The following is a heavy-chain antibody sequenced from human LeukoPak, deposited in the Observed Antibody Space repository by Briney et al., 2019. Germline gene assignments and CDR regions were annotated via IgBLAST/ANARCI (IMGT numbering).Heavy chain of an antibody. J-gene: IGHJ4*02. Sequence: SQTLSLTCTVSGGSISSGGYYWSWIRQHPGKGLEWNGYIYYSGSTYYNPSLKSRVTITVDTSKNQFSLKLSSVTAADTAVYYCARVRSGFYGSDIGGDYWGQGTLVTVSS. CDR3: ARVRSGFYGSDIGGDY. CDR2: IYYSGST. V-gene: IGHV4-31*03. CDR1: GGSISSGGYY. D-gene: IGHD3-10*01.